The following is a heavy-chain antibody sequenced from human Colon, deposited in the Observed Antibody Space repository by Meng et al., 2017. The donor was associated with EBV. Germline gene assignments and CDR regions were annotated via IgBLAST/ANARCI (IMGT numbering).Heavy chain of an antibody. CDR1: GGSINSGDYY. V-gene: IGHV4-30-4*01. CDR3: ARNYYFDY. Sequence: QGRPQVSVPGLVKPSQTLSLTCTVSGGSINSGDYYWSWIRQPPGKGLEWIGYIYYTGSTYYNPSLKSRVTISMDTSKNQFSLRLSSVTAADTAVYYCARNYYFDYWGQGTLVTVSS. J-gene: IGHJ4*02. CDR2: IYYTGST.